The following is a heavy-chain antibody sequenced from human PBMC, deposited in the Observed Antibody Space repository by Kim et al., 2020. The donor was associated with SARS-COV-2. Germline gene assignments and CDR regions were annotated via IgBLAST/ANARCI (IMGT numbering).Heavy chain of an antibody. V-gene: IGHV3-21*04. D-gene: IGHD5-12*01. CDR3: ARDLGEYSGYDSSYYYGMDV. J-gene: IGHJ6*02. CDR1: GFTFSSYS. Sequence: GGSLRLSCAASGFTFSSYSMNWVRQAPGKGLEWVSSISSSSSYIYYADSVKGRFTISRDNAKNSLYLQMNSLRAEDTAVYYCARDLGEYSGYDSSYYYGMDVWGQGATVTVSS. CDR2: ISSSSSYI.